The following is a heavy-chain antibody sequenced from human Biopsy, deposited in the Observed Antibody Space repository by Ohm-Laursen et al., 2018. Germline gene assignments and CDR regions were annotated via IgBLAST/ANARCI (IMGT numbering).Heavy chain of an antibody. CDR1: GESFNGYY. Sequence: SQTLSLTCAVNGESFNGYYWSWIRQTPGKGLEWIGEINHSGRTNYNPSLKSRVTISVDTSKNQFSLRLSSVTAADTAVYYCVRGVDYYDPYHYYALDVWGQGTTVTVSS. CDR2: INHSGRT. J-gene: IGHJ6*02. D-gene: IGHD3-22*01. CDR3: VRGVDYYDPYHYYALDV. V-gene: IGHV4-34*01.